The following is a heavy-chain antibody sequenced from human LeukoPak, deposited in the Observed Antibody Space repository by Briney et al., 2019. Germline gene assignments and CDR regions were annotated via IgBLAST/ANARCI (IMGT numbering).Heavy chain of an antibody. Sequence: ASVKVSCKAAGYTFTGYYMHRVRQAPGQGLEWMGWINPNSGGTNYAQKFQGRVTKTRNTSISTAYMELSSLRSEDTAVYYCARTPIAVAAYYYYYMDVWGKGTTVTISS. CDR1: GYTFTGYY. CDR3: ARTPIAVAAYYYYYMDV. J-gene: IGHJ6*03. V-gene: IGHV1-2*02. CDR2: INPNSGGT. D-gene: IGHD6-19*01.